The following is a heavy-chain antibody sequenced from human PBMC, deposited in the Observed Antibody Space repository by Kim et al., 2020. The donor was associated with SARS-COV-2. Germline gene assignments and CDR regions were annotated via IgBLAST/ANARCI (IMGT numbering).Heavy chain of an antibody. Sequence: YTDSVKGRFTISRDSSENTLYLQMNSLRAEDTAVYYCAKDLGSYYALDYWGQGTLVTVSS. V-gene: IGHV3-33*06. J-gene: IGHJ4*02. CDR3: AKDLGSYYALDY. D-gene: IGHD3-22*01.